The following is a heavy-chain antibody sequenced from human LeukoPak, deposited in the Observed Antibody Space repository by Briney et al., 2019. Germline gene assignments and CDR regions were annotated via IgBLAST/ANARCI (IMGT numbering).Heavy chain of an antibody. D-gene: IGHD3-10*01. Sequence: PSQTLSLTCTVSGGSISSGGYYWSWIRQHPGEGLEGIGYIYYLGSTYYNPSLKSRVNISVDTSNNQFSLKLTSVTAAATAMYYCARVVSLGSYDAFDIWGQGTLVTVSS. CDR2: IYYLGST. CDR1: GGSISSGGYY. CDR3: ARVVSLGSYDAFDI. J-gene: IGHJ3*02. V-gene: IGHV4-31*03.